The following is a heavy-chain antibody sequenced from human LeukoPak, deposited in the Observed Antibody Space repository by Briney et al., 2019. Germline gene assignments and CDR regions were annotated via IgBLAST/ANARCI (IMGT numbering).Heavy chain of an antibody. CDR2: IYYSGST. Sequence: PSETLSLTCTVSGGSISSYYWSWIRQPPGKGLEWIGDIYYSGSTNYNPSLKSRVTISVDTSKNQFSLKLSSVTASDTGVYYCPRRGTIAARPYYYYMDVWGKGTTVTVSS. CDR1: GGSISSYY. J-gene: IGHJ6*03. D-gene: IGHD6-6*01. V-gene: IGHV4-59*12. CDR3: PRRGTIAARPYYYYMDV.